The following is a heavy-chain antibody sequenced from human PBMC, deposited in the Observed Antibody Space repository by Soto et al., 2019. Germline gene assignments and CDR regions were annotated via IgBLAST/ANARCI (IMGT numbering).Heavy chain of an antibody. CDR1: GFTFSSYG. J-gene: IGHJ6*02. CDR2: ISYDGSNK. V-gene: IGHV3-30*18. Sequence: QVQLVESGGGVVQPGRSLRLSCAASGFTFSSYGMHWVRQAPGKGLEWVAVISYDGSNKYYADSVKGRFTISRDNSKNTLYLQMNSLRAEDTAVYYCAKDQVVRGVILTIFYYYYGMDVWGQGTTVTVSS. D-gene: IGHD3-10*01. CDR3: AKDQVVRGVILTIFYYYYGMDV.